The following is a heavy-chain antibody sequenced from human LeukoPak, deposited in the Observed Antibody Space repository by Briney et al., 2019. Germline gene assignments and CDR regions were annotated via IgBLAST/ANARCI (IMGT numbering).Heavy chain of an antibody. CDR3: ARDQEYYDLWSGYPSPLDY. Sequence: GGSLRLSCAASGFTFSSYAMHWVRQAPGKGLEYVSAISSNGGSTYYANSVKGRFTISRDNSKNTLYLQMGSLRAEDMAVYYCARDQEYYDLWSGYPSPLDYWGQGTLVTVSS. J-gene: IGHJ4*02. V-gene: IGHV3-64*01. D-gene: IGHD3-3*01. CDR2: ISSNGGST. CDR1: GFTFSSYA.